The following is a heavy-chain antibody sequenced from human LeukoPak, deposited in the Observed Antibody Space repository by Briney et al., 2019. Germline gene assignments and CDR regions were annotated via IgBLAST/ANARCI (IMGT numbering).Heavy chain of an antibody. CDR2: ISGDGDST. CDR3: AKGVRSGTYYNCVDP. D-gene: IGHD1-26*01. Sequence: PGGSLRLSCVASGFTLHDYALHWVRQAPGKGLEWISLISGDGDSTYYADSVKGRFTISRDNSKNSLYLQMSSLRTEDTALYYCAKGVRSGTYYNCVDPWGQGTLVTVSS. CDR1: GFTLHDYA. V-gene: IGHV3-43*02. J-gene: IGHJ5*02.